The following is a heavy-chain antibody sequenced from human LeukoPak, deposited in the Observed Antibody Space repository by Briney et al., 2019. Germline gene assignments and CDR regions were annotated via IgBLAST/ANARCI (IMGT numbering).Heavy chain of an antibody. Sequence: PGGSLRLSCAASGFMFSSYAMNWVPQAQGKGLGWVSGLSGSGGSTYYADSVKGRFTISRDNSKNTLYLQMNSLRAEDTAVYYCAKAGVDTAMALDYWGQGTLVTVSS. CDR3: AKAGVDTAMALDY. D-gene: IGHD5-18*01. CDR2: LSGSGGST. CDR1: GFMFSSYA. V-gene: IGHV3-23*01. J-gene: IGHJ4*02.